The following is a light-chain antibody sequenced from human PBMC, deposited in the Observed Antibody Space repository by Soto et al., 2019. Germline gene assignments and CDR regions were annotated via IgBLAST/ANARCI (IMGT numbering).Light chain of an antibody. CDR2: SNN. V-gene: IGLV1-44*01. CDR3: AAWDDSLNARV. CDR1: SSNIGSNT. J-gene: IGLJ1*01. Sequence: QPVLTQPPSASGTPGQRVTISCSGSSSNIGSNTVNWYQQLPGTAPKPLIYSNNQRPSGVPDRFSGSKSGTSASLAISGLQSEDEADYYCAAWDDSLNARVFGTGTKLTVL.